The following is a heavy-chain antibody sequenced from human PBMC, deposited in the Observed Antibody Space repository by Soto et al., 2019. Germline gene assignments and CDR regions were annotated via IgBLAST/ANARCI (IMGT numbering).Heavy chain of an antibody. Sequence: GASVKVSCKASGYTFTGYYMHWVRQAPGQGLEWMGWINPNSGGTNYAQKFQGWVTMTRDTSISTAYMELSRLRSDDTAVYYCARDLEGTVTGRGAFGIWGRGTLVTVSS. J-gene: IGHJ3*02. D-gene: IGHD6-19*01. CDR2: INPNSGGT. CDR3: ARDLEGTVTGRGAFGI. V-gene: IGHV1-2*04. CDR1: GYTFTGYY.